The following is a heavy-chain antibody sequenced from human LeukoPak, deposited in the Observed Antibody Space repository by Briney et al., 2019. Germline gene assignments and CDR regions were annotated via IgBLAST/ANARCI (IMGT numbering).Heavy chain of an antibody. Sequence: GESLKTSCKGFGYHFSTYWIGWVPQVPGEGLEGMGIIYPADSTTHYSRSFQGQVTISVDKYISTAYLQWSSLKASDTAMYYCTCRKYYSTWSDPWGQGTLVTV. CDR2: IYPADSTT. V-gene: IGHV5-51*01. CDR1: GYHFSTYW. CDR3: TCRKYYSTWSDP. D-gene: IGHD3-10*01. J-gene: IGHJ5*02.